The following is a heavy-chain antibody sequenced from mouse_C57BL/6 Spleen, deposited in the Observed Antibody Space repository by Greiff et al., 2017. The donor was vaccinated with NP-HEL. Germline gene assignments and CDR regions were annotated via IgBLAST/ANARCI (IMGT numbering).Heavy chain of an antibody. J-gene: IGHJ3*01. Sequence: EVQLQQSGPELVKPGASVKISCKASGYTFTDYYMNWVKQSHGKSLEWIGDINPNNGGTSYNQKFKGKATLTVDKSSSTAYMELRSLTSEDSAVYYCARGYPWFACWGQGTLVTVSA. CDR3: ARGYPWFAC. CDR2: INPNNGGT. CDR1: GYTFTDYY. V-gene: IGHV1-26*01.